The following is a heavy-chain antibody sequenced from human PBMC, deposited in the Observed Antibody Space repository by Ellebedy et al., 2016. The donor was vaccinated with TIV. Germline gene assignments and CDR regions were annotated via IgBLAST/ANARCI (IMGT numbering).Heavy chain of an antibody. J-gene: IGHJ5*02. V-gene: IGHV1-3*01. Sequence: AASVKVSCKASGYTFTTYAVHWVRQPPGQRLEWMGWINAGNGNTKYSQKFQGRVTITRDTYASTAYMELSSLRSEDTAVYYRARGRVVGSNTKGTTNWFDPWGQGTLVTVSS. CDR1: GYTFTTYA. CDR3: ARGRVVGSNTKGTTNWFDP. D-gene: IGHD1-1*01. CDR2: INAGNGNT.